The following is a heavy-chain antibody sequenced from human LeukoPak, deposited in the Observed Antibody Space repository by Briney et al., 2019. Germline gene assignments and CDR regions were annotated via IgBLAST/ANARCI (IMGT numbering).Heavy chain of an antibody. V-gene: IGHV1-18*01. Sequence: GASVKVSCKASGYTFTSYGISWVRQAPGQGLEWMGWISAYNGNTNCAQKLQGRVTMTTDTSTSTAYMELRSLRSDDTAVYYCARDQVGIAAAGDYYYMDIWGKGTTVTVSS. D-gene: IGHD6-13*01. CDR2: ISAYNGNT. J-gene: IGHJ6*03. CDR3: ARDQVGIAAAGDYYYMDI. CDR1: GYTFTSYG.